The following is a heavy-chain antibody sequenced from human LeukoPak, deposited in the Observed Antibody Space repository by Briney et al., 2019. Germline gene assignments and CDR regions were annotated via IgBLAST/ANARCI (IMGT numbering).Heavy chain of an antibody. J-gene: IGHJ4*02. CDR3: ARDPLEPAAISRPPDY. V-gene: IGHV1-69*04. Sequence: GASVKVSCKASGGTFSSYTISWVRQAPGQGLEWMGRIIPILGIANYAQKFQGRVTITADKSTSTAYMELSSLRSEDTAVYYCARDPLEPAAISRPPDYWGQGTLVTVSS. CDR1: GGTFSSYT. CDR2: IIPILGIA. D-gene: IGHD2-2*02.